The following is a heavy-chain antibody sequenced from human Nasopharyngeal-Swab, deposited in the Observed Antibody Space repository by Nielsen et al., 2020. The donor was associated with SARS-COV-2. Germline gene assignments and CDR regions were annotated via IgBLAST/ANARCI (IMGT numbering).Heavy chain of an antibody. Sequence: GESLKTSCAASGFTFSSYAMHWVRQAPGKGLGWVAVISYDGSNKYYADSVKGRFTISRDNSKNTLYLQMNSLRAEDTAVYYCARDRVGWSIDYWGQGTLVTVSS. CDR2: ISYDGSNK. CDR3: ARDRVGWSIDY. CDR1: GFTFSSYA. J-gene: IGHJ4*02. D-gene: IGHD2-15*01. V-gene: IGHV3-30*04.